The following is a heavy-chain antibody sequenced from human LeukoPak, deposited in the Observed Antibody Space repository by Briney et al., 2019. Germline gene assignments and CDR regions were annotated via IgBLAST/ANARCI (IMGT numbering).Heavy chain of an antibody. D-gene: IGHD6-13*01. J-gene: IGHJ4*02. CDR2: IYSGGST. V-gene: IGHV3-53*01. CDR3: ARGEGGIAAAGTDF. CDR1: GFTFTSYV. Sequence: GGSLRLSCAASGFTFTSYVMSWVRQAPGKPPEWVSVIYSGGSTYYVDSVKGRFTISRDKSKNTLYLQMNGPRAEDTAVYYCARGEGGIAAAGTDFWGQGTLVTVSS.